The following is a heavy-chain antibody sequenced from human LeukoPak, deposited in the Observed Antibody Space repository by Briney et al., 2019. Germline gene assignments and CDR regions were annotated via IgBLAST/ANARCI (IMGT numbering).Heavy chain of an antibody. J-gene: IGHJ6*03. D-gene: IGHD3-10*01. CDR1: GGSFSGYY. Sequence: SETLSLTCAVYGGSFSGYYWSWIRQPPGKGLEWIGEINHSGSTNYNPSLKSRVTISVDTSKNQFSLKLSSVTAADTAVYYCARLQGRTYYYGSESNYYYMDVWGKGTTVTISS. V-gene: IGHV4-34*01. CDR3: ARLQGRTYYYGSESNYYYMDV. CDR2: INHSGST.